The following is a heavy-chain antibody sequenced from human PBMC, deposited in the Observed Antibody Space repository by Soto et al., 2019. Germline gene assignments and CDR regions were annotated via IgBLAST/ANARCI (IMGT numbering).Heavy chain of an antibody. CDR3: ARGGHCTNGVCSALDY. CDR2: IYYGGSA. CDR1: GGSISTYY. J-gene: IGHJ4*02. Sequence: KPSETLSLTCTVSGGSISTYYWNWIRQPPGKGLEWIGYIYYGGSANYNPSLKSRVTISVDTSKKQFSLKLSSVTAADTAVYYCARGGHCTNGVCSALDYWGQGTLVTVSS. V-gene: IGHV4-59*08. D-gene: IGHD2-8*01.